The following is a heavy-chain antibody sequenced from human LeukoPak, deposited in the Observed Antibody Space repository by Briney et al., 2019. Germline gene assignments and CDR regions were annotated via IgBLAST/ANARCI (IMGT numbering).Heavy chain of an antibody. CDR2: IKSKTDGGTT. CDR1: GFTFSNAW. Sequence: GGSLRLSCAASGFTFSNAWMSWVRQAPGKGLEWVGRIKSKTDGGTTDHAAPVKGRFTISGDDSKNTLYLQMNSLKIEDTAVYYCSTDIVFYGDSVNWGQGTLVTVSS. CDR3: STDIVFYGDSVN. D-gene: IGHD4-17*01. V-gene: IGHV3-15*01. J-gene: IGHJ4*02.